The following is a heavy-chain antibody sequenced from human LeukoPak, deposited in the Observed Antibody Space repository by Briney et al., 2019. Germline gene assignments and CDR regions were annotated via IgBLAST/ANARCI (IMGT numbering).Heavy chain of an antibody. CDR2: THYSGNT. V-gene: IGHV4-39*07. CDR3: ARRTTVTIGNYYYYGMDV. Sequence: SETLSLTCVVSGDSVSSTNYYWGWIRQPPGKGLEWIGTTHYSGNTYYNPSLKSRVTISLDTSKNQFSLRLNSVTAADTAVYYCARRTTVTIGNYYYYGMDVWGQGTTVTVSS. J-gene: IGHJ6*02. CDR1: GDSVSSTNYY. D-gene: IGHD4-17*01.